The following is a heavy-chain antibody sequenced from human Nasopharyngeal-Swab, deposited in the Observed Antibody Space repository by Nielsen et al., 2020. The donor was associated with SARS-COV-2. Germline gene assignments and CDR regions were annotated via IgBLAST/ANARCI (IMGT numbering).Heavy chain of an antibody. J-gene: IGHJ4*02. CDR3: AKDLDFFGYSNFRAFDY. V-gene: IGHV3-23*01. D-gene: IGHD6-13*01. Sequence: VRQMPGKGLEWVSTFSGSGGSTYYADSVKGRFTIPRDNSKTTMYLQMNSLRAEDTAIYYCAKDLDFFGYSNFRAFDYWGQGTLVTVSS. CDR2: FSGSGGST.